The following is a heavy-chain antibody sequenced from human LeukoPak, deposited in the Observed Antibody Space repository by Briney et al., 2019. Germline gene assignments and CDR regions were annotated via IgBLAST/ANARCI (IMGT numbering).Heavy chain of an antibody. CDR1: GGSISSGGYY. CDR2: IYYSGST. CDR3: ARRARYGIVVVVAFDY. Sequence: SETLSLTCTVSGGSISSGGYYWGWIRQPPGKGLEWIGSIYYSGSTYYNPSLKSRVTISVDTSKNQFSLKLSSVTAADTAVYYCARRARYGIVVVVAFDYWGQGTLVTVSS. J-gene: IGHJ4*02. V-gene: IGHV4-39*01. D-gene: IGHD2-15*01.